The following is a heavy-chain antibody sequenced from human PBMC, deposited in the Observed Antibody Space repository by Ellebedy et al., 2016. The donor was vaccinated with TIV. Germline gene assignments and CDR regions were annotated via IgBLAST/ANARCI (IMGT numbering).Heavy chain of an antibody. CDR2: IKQDGSEK. J-gene: IGHJ6*02. D-gene: IGHD6-19*01. Sequence: GESLKISCAASGFTFSSYWMSWVRQAPGKGLEWVANIKQDGSEKYYVDSVKGRFTISRDNAKSSLYLQMNSLRAEDTAVYYCARDQTVQAVALITYYYYYGMDVWGQGTTVTVSS. CDR1: GFTFSSYW. V-gene: IGHV3-7*01. CDR3: ARDQTVQAVALITYYYYYGMDV.